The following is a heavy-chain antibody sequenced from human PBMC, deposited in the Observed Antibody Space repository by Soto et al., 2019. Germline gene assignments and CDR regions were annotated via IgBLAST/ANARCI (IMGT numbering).Heavy chain of an antibody. V-gene: IGHV4-30-4*01. D-gene: IGHD4-17*01. CDR3: AREPYLPTARNDF. J-gene: IGHJ4*02. Sequence: SETLSLTSTVSGGSVSSAESLWTWLRQPPGKGQEWLGYIYYRGTTYYNPSLKGRLIILIDTSWNQFSLSLNSVTAADTAVYFCAREPYLPTARNDFWGQGAQVTVSS. CDR1: GGSVSSAESL. CDR2: IYYRGTT.